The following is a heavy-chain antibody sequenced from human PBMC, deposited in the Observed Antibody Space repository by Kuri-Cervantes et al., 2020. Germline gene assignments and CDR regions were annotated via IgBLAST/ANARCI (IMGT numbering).Heavy chain of an antibody. CDR3: ARQAYCGGDCYSPVGYFQH. CDR1: GFTFSSYG. J-gene: IGHJ1*01. Sequence: GGSLRLSCAASGFTFSSYGMHWVRQAPGKGLEWVAVIWYDGSEIYYADSVKGRFTISRDNSKNTLFLQMNSLRAEDTAVYYCARQAYCGGDCYSPVGYFQHWGQGTLVTVSS. D-gene: IGHD2-21*02. V-gene: IGHV3-33*01. CDR2: IWYDGSEI.